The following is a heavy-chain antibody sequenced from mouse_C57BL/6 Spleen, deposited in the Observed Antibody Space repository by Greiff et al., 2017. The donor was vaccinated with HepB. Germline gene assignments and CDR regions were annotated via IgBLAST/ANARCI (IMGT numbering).Heavy chain of an antibody. CDR2: IYPRSGNT. J-gene: IGHJ2*01. Sequence: VQLQQPGTELVKPGASVKLSCKASGYTFTSYWMHWVKQRTGQGLEWIGEIYPRSGNTYYNEKFKGKATLTADKSSSTAYMELRSLTSEDSAVYFCARSYSKGGFDYWGQGTTLTVSS. D-gene: IGHD2-5*01. V-gene: IGHV1-81*01. CDR1: GYTFTSYW. CDR3: ARSYSKGGFDY.